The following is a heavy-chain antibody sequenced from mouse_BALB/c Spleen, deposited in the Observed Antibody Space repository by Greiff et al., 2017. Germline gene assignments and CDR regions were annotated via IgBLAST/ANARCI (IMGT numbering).Heavy chain of an antibody. Sequence: VQLQQSGPELVKPGASVKISCKASGYTFTDYNMHWVKQSHGKSLEWIGYIYPYNGGTGYNQKFKSKATLTVDNSSSTAYMELRSLTSEDSAVYYCASYGNYEAYWYFDVWGAGTTVTVSS. CDR2: IYPYNGGT. J-gene: IGHJ1*01. D-gene: IGHD2-1*01. V-gene: IGHV1S29*02. CDR3: ASYGNYEAYWYFDV. CDR1: GYTFTDYN.